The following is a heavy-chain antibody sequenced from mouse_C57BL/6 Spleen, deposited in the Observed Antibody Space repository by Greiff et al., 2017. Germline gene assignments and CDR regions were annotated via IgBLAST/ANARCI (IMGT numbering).Heavy chain of an antibody. D-gene: IGHD3-2*02. J-gene: IGHJ2*01. Sequence: QVQLKESGAELAKPGASVKLSCKASGYTFTSYWMHWVKQRPGQGLEWIGYINPSSGYTKYNQKFKDKATLTADKSSSTAYMQLSSLTYEDSAVYSCGPDSSGFDYWGQGTTLTVSS. CDR3: GPDSSGFDY. CDR2: INPSSGYT. CDR1: GYTFTSYW. V-gene: IGHV1-7*01.